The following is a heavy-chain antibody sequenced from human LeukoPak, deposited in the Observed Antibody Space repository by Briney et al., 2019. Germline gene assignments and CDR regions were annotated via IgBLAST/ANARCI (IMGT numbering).Heavy chain of an antibody. CDR1: GFTFSNYW. Sequence: GGSLRLSCAASGFTFSNYWMSWVRQAPGKGLEWVANIQQHGSEKYYVDSVKGRFTISRDNAKNSLYLQMSSLRVEDTAVYYCARRIAAPAIDSWGQGTLVTVSS. CDR2: IQQHGSEK. D-gene: IGHD6-13*01. V-gene: IGHV3-7*01. CDR3: ARRIAAPAIDS. J-gene: IGHJ4*02.